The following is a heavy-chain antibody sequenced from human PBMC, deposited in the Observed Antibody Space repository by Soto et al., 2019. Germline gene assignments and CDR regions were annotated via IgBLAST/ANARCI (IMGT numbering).Heavy chain of an antibody. CDR2: IDPSDSYT. V-gene: IGHV5-10-1*01. D-gene: IGHD6-19*01. CDR1: GCSFTRYW. Sequence: GEALKISCKGCGCSFTRYWISWVRQMPGKGLEWMGRIDPSDSYTNYSPSFQGHVTISADKSISTAYLQWSSLKASDTAMYYCARLAYSSGWYEYYYYYGMDVWGQGTTVTVSS. CDR3: ARLAYSSGWYEYYYYYGMDV. J-gene: IGHJ6*02.